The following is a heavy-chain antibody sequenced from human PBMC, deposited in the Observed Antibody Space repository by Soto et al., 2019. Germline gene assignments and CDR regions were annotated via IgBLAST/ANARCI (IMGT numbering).Heavy chain of an antibody. CDR1: GFIFTTSD. Sequence: EVQLVESEGGLVQPGGSLRLSCEASGFIFTTSDMSWVRQAPGKGLEWISSITITGDTTHYADSVKGRFTISRDNSRNTGYLQMNRLGVDDTAVFYCGKGGGGDHGYWGQGTLVAVSS. D-gene: IGHD2-21*02. CDR2: ITITGDTT. J-gene: IGHJ4*02. V-gene: IGHV3-23*04. CDR3: GKGGGGDHGY.